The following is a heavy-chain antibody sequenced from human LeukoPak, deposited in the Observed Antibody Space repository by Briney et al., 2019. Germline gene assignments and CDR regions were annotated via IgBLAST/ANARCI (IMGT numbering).Heavy chain of an antibody. D-gene: IGHD3-10*01. J-gene: IGHJ4*02. CDR1: GFTFSSYA. CDR2: ISGSGGST. Sequence: GGSLRLSCAASGFTFSSYAMSWVRQAPGKGLEWVSAISGSGGSTYYADSVKGRFTISRDNSKNTLYLQMNSLRAEDTAVYYCARGLGSGTFPLFDYWGRGTLVTVSS. CDR3: ARGLGSGTFPLFDY. V-gene: IGHV3-23*01.